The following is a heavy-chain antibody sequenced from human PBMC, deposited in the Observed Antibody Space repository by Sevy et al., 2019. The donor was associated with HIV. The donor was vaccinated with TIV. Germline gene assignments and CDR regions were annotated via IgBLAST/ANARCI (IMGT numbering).Heavy chain of an antibody. CDR1: GFTFRSFS. J-gene: IGHJ4*02. CDR3: ARDSARVIVPTAGFDY. D-gene: IGHD1-1*01. Sequence: GGSLRLSCSASGFTFRSFSMHWVRQAPGKGLEWVAAIWYDGRTKQDADSVKGRFTISRDNSKNMLNLEMNSLRAEDTALYFCARDSARVIVPTAGFDYWGQRTVVTVSS. V-gene: IGHV3-33*01. CDR2: IWYDGRTK.